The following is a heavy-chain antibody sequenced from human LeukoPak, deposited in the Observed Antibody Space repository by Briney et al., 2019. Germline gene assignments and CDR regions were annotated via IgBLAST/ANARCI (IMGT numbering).Heavy chain of an antibody. V-gene: IGHV1-69*13. CDR3: ARTGYCSGGSCADY. D-gene: IGHD2-15*01. J-gene: IGHJ4*02. CDR2: IIPIFGTA. CDR1: GYSFIDYY. Sequence: SAKVSCKASGYSFIDYYIHWVRQAPGQGLEWMGWIIPIFGTANYAQKFQGRVTITADESTSTAYMELSSLRSEDTAVYYCARTGYCSGGSCADYWGQGTLVTVSS.